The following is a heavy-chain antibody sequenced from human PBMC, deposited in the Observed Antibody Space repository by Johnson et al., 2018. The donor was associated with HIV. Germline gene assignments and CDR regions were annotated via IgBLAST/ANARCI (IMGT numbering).Heavy chain of an antibody. V-gene: IGHV3-30*02. CDR3: GKVRRTYSSSADAFDI. J-gene: IGHJ3*02. Sequence: QVQLVESGGGVVQPGGSLRLPCAASGFTFSSYGMHWVRQAPGKGLEWVAFIRYDGSNKYYADSVKGRFTISRDNSKNTLYVQMNSLRAEDTAGYYCGKVRRTYSSSADAFDIWGQGTMVTVSS. CDR2: IRYDGSNK. CDR1: GFTFSSYG. D-gene: IGHD6-6*01.